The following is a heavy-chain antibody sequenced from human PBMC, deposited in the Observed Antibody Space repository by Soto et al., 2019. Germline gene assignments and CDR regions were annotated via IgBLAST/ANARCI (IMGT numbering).Heavy chain of an antibody. CDR2: INPSGGST. Sequence: ASVKVSCKASGYTFTSYYMHWVRQAPGQGLEWMGIINPSGGSTSYAQKFQGRVTMTRDTSTSTVYMELSSLRSEDTAVCYCARTVTTGDAFDIWGQGTMDTVSS. D-gene: IGHD4-17*01. J-gene: IGHJ3*02. CDR1: GYTFTSYY. V-gene: IGHV1-46*03. CDR3: ARTVTTGDAFDI.